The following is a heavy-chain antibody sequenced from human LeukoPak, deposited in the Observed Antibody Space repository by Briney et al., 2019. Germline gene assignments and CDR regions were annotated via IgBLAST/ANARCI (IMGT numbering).Heavy chain of an antibody. Sequence: GGSLRLSCAASGFTFSSYAMSWVRQAPGKGLEWVSAISGSGGSTYYADSVKGRFTISRDNSKNTLYLQMNSLRAEDTAVYYCAKDPTKIVVVITELDDYWGQGTLVTVSS. J-gene: IGHJ4*02. CDR3: AKDPTKIVVVITELDDY. CDR1: GFTFSSYA. V-gene: IGHV3-23*01. CDR2: ISGSGGST. D-gene: IGHD3-22*01.